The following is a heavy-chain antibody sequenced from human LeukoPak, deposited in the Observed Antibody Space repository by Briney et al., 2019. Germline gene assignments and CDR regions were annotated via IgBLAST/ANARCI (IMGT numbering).Heavy chain of an antibody. J-gene: IGHJ3*02. CDR1: GYTFTGYY. Sequence: ASVKVSCKASGYTFTGYYMHWVRQAPGQGLEWMGWINPNSGGTNYAQKFQGWVTMTRDTSISTAYMELSRLRSDDTAVYYCARVHSVGSGWYRPDAFDIWGQGTMVTVSS. CDR3: ARVHSVGSGWYRPDAFDI. CDR2: INPNSGGT. D-gene: IGHD6-19*01. V-gene: IGHV1-2*04.